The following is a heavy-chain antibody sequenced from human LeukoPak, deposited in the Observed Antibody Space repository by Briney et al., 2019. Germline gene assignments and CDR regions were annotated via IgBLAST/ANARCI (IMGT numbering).Heavy chain of an antibody. J-gene: IGHJ4*02. V-gene: IGHV1-2*04. Sequence: ASVKVSCKASGGTFSSYAISWVRQAPGQGLEWMGGINPNSGGTNYAQKFQGWVTMTRDTSISTAYMELSRLRSDDTAVYYCARSDSSFDYWGQGTLVTVSS. CDR1: GGTFSSYA. CDR3: ARSDSSFDY. D-gene: IGHD6-13*01. CDR2: INPNSGGT.